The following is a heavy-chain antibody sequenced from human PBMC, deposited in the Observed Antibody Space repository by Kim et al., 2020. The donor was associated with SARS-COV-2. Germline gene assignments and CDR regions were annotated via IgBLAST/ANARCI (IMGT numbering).Heavy chain of an antibody. CDR1: GFTFSSYS. CDR2: ISSSSSYI. V-gene: IGHV3-21*01. J-gene: IGHJ4*02. D-gene: IGHD3-22*01. Sequence: GGSLRLSCAASGFTFSSYSMNWVRQAPGKGLEWVSSISSSSSYIYYADSVKGRFTISRDNAKNSLYLQMNSLRAEDTAVYYCARDKEDYYDSSGYFGGWFDYWGQGTLVTVSS. CDR3: ARDKEDYYDSSGYFGGWFDY.